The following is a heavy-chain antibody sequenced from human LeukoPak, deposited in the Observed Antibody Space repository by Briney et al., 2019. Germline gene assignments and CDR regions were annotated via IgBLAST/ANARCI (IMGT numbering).Heavy chain of an antibody. Sequence: GSLRLSCAASGFTFSSYGMHWVRQAPGKGLEWIGSIYYSGSTYYNPSLKSRVTISVDTSKNQFSLKLSSVTAADTAVYYCARSMDGMDVWGQGTTVTVSS. J-gene: IGHJ6*02. CDR1: GFTFSSYG. CDR2: IYYSGST. D-gene: IGHD2/OR15-2a*01. V-gene: IGHV4-39*01. CDR3: ARSMDGMDV.